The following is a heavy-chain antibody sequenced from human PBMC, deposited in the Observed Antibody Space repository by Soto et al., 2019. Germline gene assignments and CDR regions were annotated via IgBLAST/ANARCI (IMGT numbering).Heavy chain of an antibody. CDR2: IVPLFGTT. CDR3: ARDGGVTSTRPSGAFDT. Sequence: QVQLVQSGAEVKKPGSSVKVSCKASGGTFSSYTFSWVRQAPGQGLEWMGGIVPLFGTTNDAKIFQGRVTICADESTSRVYMELSSLRSEDSAMYYCARDGGVTSTRPSGAFDTWGQGTVITVSS. D-gene: IGHD6-6*01. J-gene: IGHJ3*02. CDR1: GGTFSSYT. V-gene: IGHV1-69*01.